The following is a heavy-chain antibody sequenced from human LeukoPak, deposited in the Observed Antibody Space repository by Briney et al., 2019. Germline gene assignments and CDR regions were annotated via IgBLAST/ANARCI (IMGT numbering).Heavy chain of an antibody. CDR1: GFTVSSNY. D-gene: IGHD2-2*01. CDR3: ARESSTSCYDY. V-gene: IGHV3-53*01. CDR2: IYSGGST. J-gene: IGHJ4*02. Sequence: HPGGSLRLSCAASGFTVSSNYMSWVRQAPGKGLEWVSVIYSGGSTFYADSVKGRFTFSRDNSKNTLYLQLNSLRAEDTAVYYCARESSTSCYDYWGQGTLVTVSS.